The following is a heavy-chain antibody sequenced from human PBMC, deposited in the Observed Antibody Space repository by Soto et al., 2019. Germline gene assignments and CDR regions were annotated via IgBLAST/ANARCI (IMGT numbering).Heavy chain of an antibody. V-gene: IGHV1-69*06. CDR3: AREEELRSYNWFDP. CDR2: IIPIFGTA. D-gene: IGHD1-7*01. J-gene: IGHJ5*02. Sequence: SVKVSCRASGGTFSSYAISWVRQAPGQGLEWMGGIIPIFGTANYAQKFQGRVTITADKSTSTAYMELSSLRSEDTAVYYCAREEELRSYNWFDPWGQGTLVTVSS. CDR1: GGTFSSYA.